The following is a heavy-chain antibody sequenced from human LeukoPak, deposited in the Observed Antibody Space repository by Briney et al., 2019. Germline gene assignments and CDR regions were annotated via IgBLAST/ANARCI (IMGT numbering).Heavy chain of an antibody. D-gene: IGHD2/OR15-2a*01. CDR1: RFTFSSYG. CDR3: AKAADQYYYSYFYYMDV. CDR2: ISYDGGSK. J-gene: IGHJ6*03. Sequence: RWSLRLSRAPSRFTFSSYGMHWVRQAPGKGLEWVAVISYDGGSKDYADSVKGRFTISRDNSKNTLYLQMNSLTVEDTAVYYCAKAADQYYYSYFYYMDVWGKGTTVTVSS. V-gene: IGHV3-30*18.